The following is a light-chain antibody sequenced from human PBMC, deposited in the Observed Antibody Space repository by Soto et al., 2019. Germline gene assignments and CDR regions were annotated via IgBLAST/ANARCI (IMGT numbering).Light chain of an antibody. CDR2: GAS. J-gene: IGKJ2*01. CDR3: QQYNKWPPLYT. CDR1: QNVNSD. Sequence: EIVMTQSPVILSVSPGERATLSCRASQNVNSDLAWYQQKPGQAPRILIYGASTRATDIPARISGSGSGTDFTRIINGLQSEDFAVYYCQQYNKWPPLYTFGQGTKLEIK. V-gene: IGKV3-15*01.